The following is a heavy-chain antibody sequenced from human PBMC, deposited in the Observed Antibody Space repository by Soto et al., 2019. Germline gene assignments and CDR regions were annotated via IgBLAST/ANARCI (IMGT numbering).Heavy chain of an antibody. D-gene: IGHD2-2*01. V-gene: IGHV1-18*01. Sequence: GASVKVSCKASGYTFTSYGISWVRQAPGQGLEWMGWISVYNGNTNYAQKLQGRVTMTTDTSTSTAYMELRSLRFDDTAVYYCARDRIPVSVQHQLLCEGRFDYWGQGTLVTVSS. CDR1: GYTFTSYG. J-gene: IGHJ4*02. CDR2: ISVYNGNT. CDR3: ARDRIPVSVQHQLLCEGRFDY.